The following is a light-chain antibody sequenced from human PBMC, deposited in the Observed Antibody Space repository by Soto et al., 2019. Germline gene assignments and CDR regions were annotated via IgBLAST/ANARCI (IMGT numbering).Light chain of an antibody. V-gene: IGKV1-8*01. CDR3: QQYYSYPVT. CDR1: QGISSY. J-gene: IGKJ1*01. Sequence: AIRMTQSPSSFSASTGDRVTITCRASQGISSYLAWYQQKPGKAPKLLIYAASTLQSGVPSRFSGNGSGTDFTLTISCLQSEDFATYYCQQYYSYPVTFGQGTKVDIK. CDR2: AAS.